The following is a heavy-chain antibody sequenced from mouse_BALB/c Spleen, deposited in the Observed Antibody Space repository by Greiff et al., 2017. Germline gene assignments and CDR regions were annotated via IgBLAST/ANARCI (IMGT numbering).Heavy chain of an antibody. CDR3: ARREYGNPGAY. CDR2: ISYSGST. D-gene: IGHD2-10*02. CDR1: GYSITSDYA. Sequence: EVKLQESGPGLVKPSQSLSLTCTVTGYSITSDYAWNWIRQFPGNKLEWMGYISYSGSTSYNPSLKSRISITRDTSKNQFFLQLNSVTTEDTATYYCARREYGNPGAYWGQGTLVTVSA. J-gene: IGHJ3*01. V-gene: IGHV3-2*02.